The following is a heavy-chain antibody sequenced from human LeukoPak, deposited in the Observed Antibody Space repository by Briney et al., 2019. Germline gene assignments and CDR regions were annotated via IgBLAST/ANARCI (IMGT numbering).Heavy chain of an antibody. D-gene: IGHD6-6*01. CDR2: ICHSGST. V-gene: IGHV4-59*01. Sequence: SETLSLTCTVSGGSISTYHWNWIRQPPGKGLEWIGYICHSGSTNYNPSLQSRVTISVDTSKNQFSLNLNSVTAADTAVYYCARGGAARLHFQNWGQGTLVTVSS. CDR1: GGSISTYH. CDR3: ARGGAARLHFQN. J-gene: IGHJ1*01.